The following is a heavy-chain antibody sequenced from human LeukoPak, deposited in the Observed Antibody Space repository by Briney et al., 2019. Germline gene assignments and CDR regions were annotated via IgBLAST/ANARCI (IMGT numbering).Heavy chain of an antibody. D-gene: IGHD6-13*01. J-gene: IGHJ3*02. CDR1: GFTFSSYA. Sequence: GGSLRLSCAASGFTFSSYAMSWVRQAPGKGLEWVSAISGSGGSTYYADSVKGRFTISRDNSKNTLYLQMSSLRAEDTAVYYCAKGLTGYSDAFDIWGQGTMVTVSS. V-gene: IGHV3-23*01. CDR2: ISGSGGST. CDR3: AKGLTGYSDAFDI.